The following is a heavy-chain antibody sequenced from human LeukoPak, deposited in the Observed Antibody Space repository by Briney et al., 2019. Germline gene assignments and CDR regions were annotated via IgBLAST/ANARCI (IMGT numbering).Heavy chain of an antibody. CDR1: GFTFSGYW. D-gene: IGHD5-18*01. Sequence: GGSLRLSCAASGFTFSGYWMSWVRQAPGKGLEWVANIKPDGSDKYYVDSVKGRFTISRENAKNSLYLHMNSLRAEDTAVYYCARDRIQLWSHDYWGQGTLVAVSS. CDR3: ARDRIQLWSHDY. V-gene: IGHV3-7*04. CDR2: IKPDGSDK. J-gene: IGHJ4*02.